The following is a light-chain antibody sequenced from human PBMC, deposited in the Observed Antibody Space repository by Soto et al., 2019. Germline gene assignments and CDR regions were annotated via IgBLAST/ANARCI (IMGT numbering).Light chain of an antibody. J-gene: IGKJ2*01. CDR1: QMISSS. V-gene: IGKV1-5*03. CDR2: KAS. Sequence: DIQMTQFPPTLSASIGDRVTITCRASQMISSSLAWYQQKPGKAPKLLIYKASTLETGVPSRFSGSGSGTEFTLTISSLQPDDFETYYCQQYDSYSPYTFGQGTRLEIK. CDR3: QQYDSYSPYT.